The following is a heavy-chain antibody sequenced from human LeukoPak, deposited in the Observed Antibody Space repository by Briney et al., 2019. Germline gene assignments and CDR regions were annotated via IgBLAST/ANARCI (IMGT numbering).Heavy chain of an antibody. V-gene: IGHV4-39*03. Sequence: PSETLSLTCTVSGGSISSSSYYWGWIRQPPGKGLEWIGSFYYSGSTYYNPSLKSRVTISVDTSKNQFSLKLSSVTAADTAVYXXXXXXSKTPPVIPTPYMDVWGKGTTVTISS. CDR2: FYYSGST. CDR3: XXXXSKTPPVIPTPYMDV. D-gene: IGHD3-22*01. CDR1: GGSISSSSYY. J-gene: IGHJ6*03.